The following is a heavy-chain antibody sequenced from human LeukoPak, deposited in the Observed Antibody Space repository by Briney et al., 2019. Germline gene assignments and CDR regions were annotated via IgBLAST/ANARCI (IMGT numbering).Heavy chain of an antibody. V-gene: IGHV3-23*01. CDR1: GFTFSSYA. D-gene: IGHD6-13*01. CDR3: AKAPMEDSWYIHFDY. J-gene: IGHJ4*02. Sequence: GGSLRLSCAASGFTFSSYAMSWVRQAPGKGLEWVSAITNSGDNTYYADSVKGRFTISRDNSKNTLYLQINSLRAEDTAIYYCAKAPMEDSWYIHFDYWGEGTLVTVSS. CDR2: ITNSGDNT.